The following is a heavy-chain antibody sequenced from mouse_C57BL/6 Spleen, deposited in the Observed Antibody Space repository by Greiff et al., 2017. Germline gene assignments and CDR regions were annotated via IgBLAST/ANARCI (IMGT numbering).Heavy chain of an antibody. D-gene: IGHD2-1*01. CDR1: GFTFNTYA. J-gene: IGHJ1*03. CDR3: VREDGTFPYWYFDV. CDR2: IRSKSSNYAT. Sequence: DVKLVESGGGLVQPKGSLKLSCAASGFTFNTYAMHWVRQAPGKGLEWVARIRSKSSNYATYYADSLKDRLPISRDDSQSMLYLQMNNLKTEDTAMYYGVREDGTFPYWYFDVWGTGTTVTVSS. V-gene: IGHV10-3*01.